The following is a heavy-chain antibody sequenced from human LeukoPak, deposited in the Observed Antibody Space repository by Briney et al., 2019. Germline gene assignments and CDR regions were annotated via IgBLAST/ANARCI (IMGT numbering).Heavy chain of an antibody. Sequence: GASVKVSCEASGYTFTSYGISWVRQAPGQGREWMGGIIPIFGTANYAQKVQGRVTITADESTSTAYMELSSLRSEDTAVYYCARGVVTAAKPNWFDPWGQGTLVTVSS. CDR2: IIPIFGTA. V-gene: IGHV1-69*13. CDR1: GYTFTSYG. J-gene: IGHJ5*02. D-gene: IGHD2-2*01. CDR3: ARGVVTAAKPNWFDP.